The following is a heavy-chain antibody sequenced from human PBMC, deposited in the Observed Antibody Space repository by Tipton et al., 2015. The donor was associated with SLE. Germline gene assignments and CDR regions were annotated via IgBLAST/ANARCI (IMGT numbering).Heavy chain of an antibody. Sequence: VQLVQSGAEVKKPGESLKISCKGSGYSFTSYWIGWVRQMPGKGLEWVSGISWNSGSIGYADSVKGRFTISRDNAKNSLYLQMNSLRAEDTALYYCAKDYCSGGSCVSDAFDIWGQGTMATVSS. CDR1: GYSFTSYW. D-gene: IGHD2-15*01. CDR2: ISWNSGSI. CDR3: AKDYCSGGSCVSDAFDI. J-gene: IGHJ3*02. V-gene: IGHV3-9*01.